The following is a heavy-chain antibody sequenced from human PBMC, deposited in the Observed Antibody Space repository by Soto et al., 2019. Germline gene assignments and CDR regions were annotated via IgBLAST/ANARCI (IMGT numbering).Heavy chain of an antibody. CDR3: ATLWQQLGPEDYYYGMDV. V-gene: IGHV4-4*07. CDR2: IYTSGST. Sequence: QVQLQESGPGLVKPSETLSLTCTVSGGSISSYYWSWIRQPAGKGLEWIGRIYTSGSTNYNPSLKSRVTMSVDTSKNQFSLKLSSVTAADTAVYYCATLWQQLGPEDYYYGMDVWGQGTTVTVSS. D-gene: IGHD6-13*01. J-gene: IGHJ6*02. CDR1: GGSISSYY.